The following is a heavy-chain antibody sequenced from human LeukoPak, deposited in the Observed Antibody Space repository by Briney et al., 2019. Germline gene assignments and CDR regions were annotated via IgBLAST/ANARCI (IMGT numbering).Heavy chain of an antibody. CDR3: ARDDVGIAAAGGIY. D-gene: IGHD6-13*01. CDR2: IFTSGST. CDR1: GGSISSGNYY. J-gene: IGHJ4*02. Sequence: PSETLSLTCTVSGGSISSGNYYWSWIRQPAGKGLEWIGRIFTSGSTNYNPSLESRVTLSVDTSKNQFSLKLSSVTAADTAVYYCARDDVGIAAAGGIYWGQGTLVTVSS. V-gene: IGHV4-61*02.